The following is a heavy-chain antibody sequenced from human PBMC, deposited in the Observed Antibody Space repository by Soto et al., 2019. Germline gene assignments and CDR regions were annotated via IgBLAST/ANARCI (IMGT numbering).Heavy chain of an antibody. Sequence: SETLSLTCSVSGGSMRNYYWNWIRQPPGRGLEWIGYVYHSGSTNYNPSLKSRVSMSVDVSRNHFSLTLHSVTAADTAVYFCTSSYSPSSSPDYWGQGTLVTVS. CDR3: TSSYSPSSSPDY. J-gene: IGHJ4*02. D-gene: IGHD6-13*01. V-gene: IGHV4-59*01. CDR1: GGSMRNYY. CDR2: VYHSGST.